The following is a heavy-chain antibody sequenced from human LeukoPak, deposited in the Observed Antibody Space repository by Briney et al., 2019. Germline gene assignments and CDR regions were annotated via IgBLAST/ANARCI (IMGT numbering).Heavy chain of an antibody. D-gene: IGHD3-10*01. CDR2: ISGSGGST. Sequence: AISGSGGSTYYADSVKGRFTISRDNSKNTLYLQMNSLRAEDTAVYYCAKGSRGYYYYYGMDVWGQGTTVTVSS. CDR3: AKGSRGYYYYYGMDV. V-gene: IGHV3-23*01. J-gene: IGHJ6*02.